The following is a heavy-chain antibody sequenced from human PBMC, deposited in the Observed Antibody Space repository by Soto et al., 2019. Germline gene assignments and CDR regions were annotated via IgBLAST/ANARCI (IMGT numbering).Heavy chain of an antibody. CDR3: AREGAVAGSQDF. V-gene: IGHV3-33*01. J-gene: IGHJ4*02. CDR2: IWYDGSKV. Sequence: GGSLRLSCAASGFIFSDYGIHWVRQAPGKGLEWVAIIWYDGSKVYYADSVKGRFTISRDNSNNTLYLQMNSLGVEDTAVYYCAREGAVAGSQDFWGQGTLVTVSS. CDR1: GFIFSDYG. D-gene: IGHD6-19*01.